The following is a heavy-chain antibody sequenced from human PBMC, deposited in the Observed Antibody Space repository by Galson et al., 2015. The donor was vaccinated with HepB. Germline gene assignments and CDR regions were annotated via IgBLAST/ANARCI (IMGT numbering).Heavy chain of an antibody. D-gene: IGHD3-10*01. J-gene: IGHJ6*02. CDR1: GFTFSSYW. V-gene: IGHV3-7*03. CDR2: INQDGGSK. CDR3: ARRISLVRGIITKPDYYYGMDF. Sequence: SLRLSCAASGFTFSSYWMNWVRQAPGKGLEWVAHINQDGGSKYYVDSVKGRFTISRDNAKDSVYLQLDSLGAEDTAVYYCARRISLVRGIITKPDYYYGMDFGGQGTTVTVAS.